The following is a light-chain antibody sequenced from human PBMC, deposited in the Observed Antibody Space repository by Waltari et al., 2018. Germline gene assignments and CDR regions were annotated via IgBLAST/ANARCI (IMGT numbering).Light chain of an antibody. CDR2: DAS. Sequence: ETVLTQSPATLSLSPGERATLSCRASRSVGTYLDWYQHRPGQAPRLLIYDASKRATGIPARFSGSGSGTDFTLTLTSLDPEDFAVYYCQQRSNWWTFGQGTKVEIK. CDR3: QQRSNWWT. J-gene: IGKJ1*01. CDR1: RSVGTY. V-gene: IGKV3-11*01.